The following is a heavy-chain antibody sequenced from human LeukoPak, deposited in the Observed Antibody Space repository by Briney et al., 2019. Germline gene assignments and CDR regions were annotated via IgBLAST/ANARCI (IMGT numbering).Heavy chain of an antibody. Sequence: PGGSLRLSCEASGFTFSNYAMSWVRQPPGKGLEWVSSISGSSDNTNYADSVKGRFTISRDNSKNILYLQMNSLTAEDTAVYWCAKDPINWGSIYFDCWGQGTLVTASS. V-gene: IGHV3-23*01. CDR2: ISGSSDNT. D-gene: IGHD7-27*01. CDR1: GFTFSNYA. J-gene: IGHJ4*02. CDR3: AKDPINWGSIYFDC.